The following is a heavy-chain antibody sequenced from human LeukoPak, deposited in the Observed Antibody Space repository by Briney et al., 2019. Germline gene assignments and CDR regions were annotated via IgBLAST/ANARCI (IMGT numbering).Heavy chain of an antibody. V-gene: IGHV3-23*01. CDR2: ISGSGDNT. CDR1: GFTFSSYA. CDR3: AKDVGKWESLHFFDY. Sequence: GGSLRLSCAASGFTFSSYAMSWVRQAPGKGLEWVSVISGSGDNTYYADSVKGRLTISRDNSKNTLYLQMNSLRGDDTAVYYCAKDVGKWESLHFFDYWGQGTLVTVSS. D-gene: IGHD1-26*01. J-gene: IGHJ4*02.